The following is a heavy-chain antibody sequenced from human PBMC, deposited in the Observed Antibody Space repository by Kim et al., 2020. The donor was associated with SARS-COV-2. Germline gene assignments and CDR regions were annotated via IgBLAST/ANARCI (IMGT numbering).Heavy chain of an antibody. J-gene: IGHJ5*02. CDR3: ARDPGRRDGDLNWFDP. V-gene: IGHV3-33*01. CDR2: IWYDGSNK. CDR1: GFTFSSYG. Sequence: GGSLRLSCAASGFTFSSYGMHWVRQAPGKGLEWVAVIWYDGSNKYYADSVKGRFTISRDNSKNTLYLQMNSLRAEDTAVYYCARDPGRRDGDLNWFDPWGQGTLVTVSS. D-gene: IGHD4-17*01.